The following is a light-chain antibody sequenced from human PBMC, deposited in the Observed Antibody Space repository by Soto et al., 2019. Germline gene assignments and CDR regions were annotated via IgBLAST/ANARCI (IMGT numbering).Light chain of an antibody. CDR3: SSYTSSSTPVV. V-gene: IGLV2-14*01. J-gene: IGLJ2*01. Sequence: QSALTQPASVSGSPGQSITISCTGTSSDVGGYNYVSWYQQHPGKAPKLMIYEVSNRPSGVSNRFSGSKSGNTASLTISGLQAEDEADYHCSSYTSSSTPVVFGGGTQLTVL. CDR2: EVS. CDR1: SSDVGGYNY.